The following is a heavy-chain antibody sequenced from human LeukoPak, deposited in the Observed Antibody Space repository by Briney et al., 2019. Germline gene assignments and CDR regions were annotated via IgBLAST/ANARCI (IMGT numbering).Heavy chain of an antibody. CDR3: ARNFGDYTTGFDY. Sequence: PSETLSLTCTVSSGSINSYYWSWIRQPPGKGLEWIGYIYYSGSTNYNPSLKSRVTISVDTSKNQFSLKLSSVTAADTAVYYCARNFGDYTTGFDYWGQGTLVTVSS. V-gene: IGHV4-59*01. CDR1: SGSINSYY. CDR2: IYYSGST. J-gene: IGHJ4*02. D-gene: IGHD4-17*01.